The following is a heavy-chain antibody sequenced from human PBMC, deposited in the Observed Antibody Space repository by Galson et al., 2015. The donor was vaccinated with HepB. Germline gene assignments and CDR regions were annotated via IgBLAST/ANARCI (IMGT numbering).Heavy chain of an antibody. CDR3: TTMYYYDSSGYSTFAEYFQH. CDR1: GFTFSNAW. J-gene: IGHJ1*01. CDR2: IKSKTDGGTT. V-gene: IGHV3-15*01. Sequence: SQRLSCAASGFTFSNAWMSWVRQAPGKGLEWVGRIKSKTDGGTTDYAAPVKGRFTISRDDSKNTLYLQMNSLKTEDTAVYYCTTMYYYDSSGYSTFAEYFQHWGQGTLVTVSS. D-gene: IGHD3-22*01.